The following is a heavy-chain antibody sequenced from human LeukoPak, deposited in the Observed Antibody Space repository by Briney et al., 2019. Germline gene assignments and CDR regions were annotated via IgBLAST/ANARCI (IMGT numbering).Heavy chain of an antibody. J-gene: IGHJ4*02. Sequence: SVKVSCKASGGTFSSYAISWVRQAPGQGLEWMGRIIPIFGIANYAQKFQGRVTITADKSTSTAYMELSSLRSEDTAVYYCARDRDTAMVTFDYWGQGTRVTVSS. CDR2: IIPIFGIA. V-gene: IGHV1-69*04. CDR3: ARDRDTAMVTFDY. CDR1: GGTFSSYA. D-gene: IGHD5-18*01.